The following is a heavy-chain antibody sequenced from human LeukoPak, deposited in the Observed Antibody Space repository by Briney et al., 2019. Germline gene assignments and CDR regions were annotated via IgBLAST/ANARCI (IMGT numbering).Heavy chain of an antibody. J-gene: IGHJ3*02. Sequence: SETLSLTCTVSGGSISSYYWSWIRLPPGKGLEWIGYLSKSGNTNYSPSLKSRVTIFGDTSKNQFFLKLSSVTTADTAVYYCARARYVNSFYAFDIWGQGTLVTVSS. D-gene: IGHD3-9*01. V-gene: IGHV4-59*01. CDR3: ARARYVNSFYAFDI. CDR1: GGSISSYY. CDR2: LSKSGNT.